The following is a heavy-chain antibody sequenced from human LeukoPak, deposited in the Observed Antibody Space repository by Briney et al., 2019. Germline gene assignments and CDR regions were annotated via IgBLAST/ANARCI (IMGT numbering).Heavy chain of an antibody. CDR2: INHSGST. Sequence: SETLSLTCAVYGGSFSGYYWSWIPQPPGKGLEWIAEINHSGSTNYNPSLKSRVTISVDTSKNQYSLKLSSVTAAGTAVYYCARGARIVLMVYAPGDYWGQGTLVTVSS. J-gene: IGHJ4*02. CDR1: GGSFSGYY. CDR3: ARGARIVLMVYAPGDY. D-gene: IGHD2-8*01. V-gene: IGHV4-34*01.